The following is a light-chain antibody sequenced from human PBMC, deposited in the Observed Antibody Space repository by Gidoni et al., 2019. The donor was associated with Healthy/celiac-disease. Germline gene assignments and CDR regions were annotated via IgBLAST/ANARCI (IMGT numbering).Light chain of an antibody. CDR2: EDN. V-gene: IGLV6-57*03. CDR3: QSYDSRNHDVV. Sequence: NFMLTQPHSVSESPGKTVTISCTRSSGSIASNYVQWYQQRPGSAPTTVIYEDNQRPSGVPDRFSGSIDSSSNSASLTISGLKTEDEADYYCQSYDSRNHDVVFGGGTKLTVL. CDR1: SGSIASNY. J-gene: IGLJ2*01.